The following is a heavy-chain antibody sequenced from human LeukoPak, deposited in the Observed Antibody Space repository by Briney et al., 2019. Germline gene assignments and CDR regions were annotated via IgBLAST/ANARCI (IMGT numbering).Heavy chain of an antibody. CDR3: ASHRGGDFLA. CDR2: ISYDGSNK. Sequence: GGSLRLSCAASGFTFSSYGMHWVRQAPGKGLEWVAVISYDGSNKYYADSVKGRFTISRDNSKNTLYLQMNSLRAEDTAVYYCASHRGGDFLAWGQGTLVTVSS. D-gene: IGHD3-3*01. J-gene: IGHJ5*02. CDR1: GFTFSSYG. V-gene: IGHV3-30*03.